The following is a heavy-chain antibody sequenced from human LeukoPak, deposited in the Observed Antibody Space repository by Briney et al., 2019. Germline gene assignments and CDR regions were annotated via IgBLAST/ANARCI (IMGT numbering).Heavy chain of an antibody. D-gene: IGHD1-26*01. V-gene: IGHV4-59*01. Sequence: PSETLSLTCTVSGGSISSYYWSWIRQPPRKGLEWIGYIHYTGSTNYNPSLKSRVTISVDTSKNQFSLKLSSVTAADTAVYYCARAIEVGAMTPFDYWGQGTLVTVSS. CDR3: ARAIEVGAMTPFDY. J-gene: IGHJ4*02. CDR2: IHYTGST. CDR1: GGSISSYY.